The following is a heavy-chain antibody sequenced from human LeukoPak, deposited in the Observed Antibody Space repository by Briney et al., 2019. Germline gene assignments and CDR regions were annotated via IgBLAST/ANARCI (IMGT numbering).Heavy chain of an antibody. Sequence: SVKVSCKASGGTFSSYAISWVRQAPGQGLEWMGGIIPIFGTASYAQKFQGRVTITADESTSTAYMELSSLRSEDTAVYYCARGASLRYYYDSSAQGYFDYWGQGTLVTVSS. CDR1: GGTFSSYA. J-gene: IGHJ4*02. CDR3: ARGASLRYYYDSSAQGYFDY. V-gene: IGHV1-69*13. D-gene: IGHD3-22*01. CDR2: IIPIFGTA.